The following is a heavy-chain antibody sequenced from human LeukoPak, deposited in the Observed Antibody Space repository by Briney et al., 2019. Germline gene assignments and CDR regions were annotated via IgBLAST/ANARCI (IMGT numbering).Heavy chain of an antibody. CDR1: GFTFSNYE. J-gene: IGHJ4*02. CDR2: ISSSSSAI. V-gene: IGHV3-48*03. Sequence: PGGSLRLSCAASGFTFSNYEMNWVRQAPGKGLEWVSYISSSSSAIYYADSVKGRFTISRDNAKNSLYLQMKSLRAEDTAVYYCARANYYDITSFDFWGQGALVTVSS. CDR3: ARANYYDITSFDF. D-gene: IGHD3-22*01.